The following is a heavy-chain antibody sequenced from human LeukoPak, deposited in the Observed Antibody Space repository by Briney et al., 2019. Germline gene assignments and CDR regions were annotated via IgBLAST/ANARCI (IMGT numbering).Heavy chain of an antibody. V-gene: IGHV4-39*01. CDR1: GVSISSSNSY. J-gene: IGHJ4*02. CDR3: ARLGVWFGELSKIDY. D-gene: IGHD3-10*01. CDR2: IYYSGNT. Sequence: SETLSLTCTVSGVSISSSNSYWGWIRQPPGKGLEWIGSIYYSGNTYYNAFLKSQVSISIDTSKNQFSLRLTSVTAADTAVYYCARLGVWFGELSKIDYWGQGTLVTVPS.